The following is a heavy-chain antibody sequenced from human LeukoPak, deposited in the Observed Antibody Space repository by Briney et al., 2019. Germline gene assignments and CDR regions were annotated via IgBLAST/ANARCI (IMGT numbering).Heavy chain of an antibody. J-gene: IGHJ4*02. D-gene: IGHD1-26*01. CDR1: GGSINSYY. CDR2: IYYSGST. Sequence: PSETLSLTCTVSGGSINSYYWSWIRQPPGKGLEWIGYIYYSGSTNYNPSLKSRVTISVDTSKNQFSLKLSSVTAADTAVYYCARLYGGNFDYWGQGTLVTVSS. V-gene: IGHV4-59*08. CDR3: ARLYGGNFDY.